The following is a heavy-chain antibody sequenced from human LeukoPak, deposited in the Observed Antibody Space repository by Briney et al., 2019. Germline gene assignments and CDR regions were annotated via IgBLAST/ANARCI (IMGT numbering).Heavy chain of an antibody. D-gene: IGHD6-19*01. CDR1: GFTFSSYG. CDR3: ARDSLDRVAVAGRRAFDI. V-gene: IGHV3-33*01. Sequence: GGSLRLSCAASGFTFSSYGMHWVRQAPGKGLEWVAFIWYDGSNKYYADSVKGRFTISRDNSKNTLYLQMNSLRAEDTAVYYCARDSLDRVAVAGRRAFDIWGQGTMVTVSS. J-gene: IGHJ3*02. CDR2: IWYDGSNK.